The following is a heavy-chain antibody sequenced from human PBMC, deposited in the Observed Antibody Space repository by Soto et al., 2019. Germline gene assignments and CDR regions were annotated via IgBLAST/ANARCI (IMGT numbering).Heavy chain of an antibody. J-gene: IGHJ6*03. CDR1: GGSVSSSH. D-gene: IGHD6-6*01. V-gene: IGHV4-59*02. CDR2: IYYNGST. CDR3: AREFFWRSSSSPTYYYYLDV. Sequence: VQLQESGEGLLKPSETLSLTCTVSGGSVSSSHWTWIRQSPGKGLEWIGYIYYNGSTDYNPCLKSRLTVSVSTSKRQFSLRLTSVTAADTAVYYCAREFFWRSSSSPTYYYYLDVWGKGTTVTVSS.